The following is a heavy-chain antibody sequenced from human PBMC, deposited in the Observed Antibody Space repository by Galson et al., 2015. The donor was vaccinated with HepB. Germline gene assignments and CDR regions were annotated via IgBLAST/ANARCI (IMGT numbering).Heavy chain of an antibody. J-gene: IGHJ4*02. V-gene: IGHV3-30-3*01. D-gene: IGHD1-26*01. CDR1: GFTFNTYT. Sequence: SLRLSCAASGFTFNTYTMQWVRQAPGKGLEWVAAISSAGTTQYHADSVKGRFTFSRDNSNNMLYLEMSSLGAEDTAVYYCARDAMGRGSGSYSAFDYRGQGTLVTVSS. CDR3: ARDAMGRGSGSYSAFDY. CDR2: ISSAGTTQ.